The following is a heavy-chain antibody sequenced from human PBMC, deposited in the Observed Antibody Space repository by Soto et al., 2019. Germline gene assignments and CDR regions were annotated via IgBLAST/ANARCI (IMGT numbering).Heavy chain of an antibody. CDR3: AKDSARNGYDAGYFDF. Sequence: GGSLRLSCAASGFTFSSYAMSWVRQAPGKGLEWVSAISGSGGSPYYADSVKGRFTISRDNSKNTLYLQMNSLRAEDTAVYYCAKDSARNGYDAGYFDFWGQGTLVTVSS. D-gene: IGHD5-12*01. V-gene: IGHV3-23*01. CDR2: ISGSGGSP. CDR1: GFTFSSYA. J-gene: IGHJ4*02.